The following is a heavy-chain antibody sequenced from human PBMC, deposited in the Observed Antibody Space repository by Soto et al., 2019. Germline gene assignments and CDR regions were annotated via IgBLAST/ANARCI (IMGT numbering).Heavy chain of an antibody. CDR3: ARGQALWSVSGMEL. D-gene: IGHD3-3*01. V-gene: IGHV4-59*01. CDR2: IYKSGSD. J-gene: IGHJ6*02. Sequence: IRQPPGKGLECIWFIYKSGSDNYNPSLKSRVTISVDTSKNQFSLKLSSVTAADTAVYYCARGQALWSVSGMELWGQGTTVTVSS.